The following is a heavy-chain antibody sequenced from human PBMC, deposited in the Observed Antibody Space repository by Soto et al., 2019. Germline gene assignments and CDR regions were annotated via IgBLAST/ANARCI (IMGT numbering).Heavy chain of an antibody. CDR3: ASHMTTVTYYYGMDV. D-gene: IGHD4-17*01. CDR2: IDPSDSYT. V-gene: IGHV5-10-1*01. Sequence: GESLKISCKGSGYSFTSYWISWVRQMPGKGLEWMGRIDPSDSYTNYSPSFQGHVTISADKSISAAYLQWSSLKASDTAMYYCASHMTTVTYYYGMDVWGQGTTVTVSS. CDR1: GYSFTSYW. J-gene: IGHJ6*02.